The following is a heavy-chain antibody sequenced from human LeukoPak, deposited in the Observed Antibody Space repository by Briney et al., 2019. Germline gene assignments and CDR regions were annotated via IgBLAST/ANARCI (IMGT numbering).Heavy chain of an antibody. J-gene: IGHJ5*02. Sequence: GGSLRLSCAASGFTFTSYTMYWVRQPPGKGLVWVSRIYVDGRTTNYADPVKGRFTISRDNAKNTVYLEMNSLSVEDTATYYCIRDFRSADLWGQGTLVTVTS. V-gene: IGHV3-74*01. CDR2: IYVDGRTT. CDR3: IRDFRSADL. CDR1: GFTFTSYT.